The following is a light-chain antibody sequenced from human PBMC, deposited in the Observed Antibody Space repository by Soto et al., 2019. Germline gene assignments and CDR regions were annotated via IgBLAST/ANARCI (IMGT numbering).Light chain of an antibody. J-gene: IGLJ2*01. Sequence: QSVLTQPPSVSAAPGQMVTISCSGSTSNIRKNSVSWYQHLPGTAPKLLIYDNDKRPSGIPGRFSASKSGTSATLGITGLQTGDEADYFCGTWDSNLGAVVFGGGTKVTVL. CDR2: DND. CDR3: GTWDSNLGAVV. V-gene: IGLV1-51*01. CDR1: TSNIRKNS.